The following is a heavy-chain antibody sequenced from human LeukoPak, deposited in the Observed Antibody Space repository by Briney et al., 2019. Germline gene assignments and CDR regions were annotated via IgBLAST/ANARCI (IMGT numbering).Heavy chain of an antibody. CDR2: IIPIFGTA. CDR1: GYTFTSYY. D-gene: IGHD2-2*01. Sequence: SVKVSCKASGYTFTSYYMHWVRQAPGQGLEWMGGIIPIFGTANYAQKFQGRVTITADESTSTAYMELSSLRSEDTAVYYCARESGGLIVVVPAAKEIAFDIWGQGTMVTVSS. V-gene: IGHV1-69*13. CDR3: ARESGGLIVVVPAAKEIAFDI. J-gene: IGHJ3*02.